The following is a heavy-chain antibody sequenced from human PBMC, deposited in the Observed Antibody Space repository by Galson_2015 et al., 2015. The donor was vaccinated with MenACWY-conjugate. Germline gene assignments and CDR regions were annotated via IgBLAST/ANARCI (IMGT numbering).Heavy chain of an antibody. CDR3: VRDQDRNYNFYGLDV. CDR1: GGSIRSHY. V-gene: IGHV4-59*11. J-gene: IGHJ6*02. Sequence: ETLSLTCRVSGGSIRSHYWRWIRPPPGKGLEWIGYMYYTGSTNYNPSLERRVSMSIDTSENQFSLKLTSVTAADTAVYYCVRDQDRNYNFYGLDVWGQGTTVIVSS. CDR2: MYYTGST.